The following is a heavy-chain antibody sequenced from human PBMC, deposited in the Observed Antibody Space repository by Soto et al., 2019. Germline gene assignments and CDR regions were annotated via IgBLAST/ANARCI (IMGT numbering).Heavy chain of an antibody. Sequence: ASVKVSCKASGGTFSSYAISWVRQAPGQGLEWMGGIIPIFGTANYAQKFQGRVTITADESTSTAYMELSSLRSEDTAVYYCARDLGSVTMVRGVTPFKWFDPWGQGTLVTVSS. CDR1: GGTFSSYA. D-gene: IGHD3-10*01. J-gene: IGHJ5*02. CDR3: ARDLGSVTMVRGVTPFKWFDP. V-gene: IGHV1-69*13. CDR2: IIPIFGTA.